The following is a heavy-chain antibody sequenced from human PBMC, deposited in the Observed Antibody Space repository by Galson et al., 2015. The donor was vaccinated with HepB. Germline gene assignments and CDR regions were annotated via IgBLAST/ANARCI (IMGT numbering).Heavy chain of an antibody. CDR1: GYSFTEYW. CDR2: IDTSDSKT. Sequence: QSGAEVKKPGESLTISCKASGYSFTEYWISWVRQLPGEGLEWMGRIDTSDSKTIYSPSFQGHVTISADKSITTVYLQWSSLKASDTAMYYCAKYTSSWYRGDYWGQGTLVTVSS. CDR3: AKYTSSWYRGDY. J-gene: IGHJ4*02. D-gene: IGHD6-13*01. V-gene: IGHV5-10-1*01.